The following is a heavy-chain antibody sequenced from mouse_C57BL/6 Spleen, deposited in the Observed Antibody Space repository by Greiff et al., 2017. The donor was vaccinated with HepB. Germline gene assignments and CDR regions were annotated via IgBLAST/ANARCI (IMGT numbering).Heavy chain of an antibody. D-gene: IGHD2-4*01. J-gene: IGHJ2*01. CDR1: GYTFTDYE. CDR2: IDPETGGT. CDR3: TRWGNDYLYFGH. Sequence: VQLQQSGAELVRPGASVTLSCKTSGYTFTDYEMHWVKQTPVHGLEWIGAIDPETGGTAYNQKFKGKAILTADKSSSTAYMELRSLTSEDSAVYYCTRWGNDYLYFGHWGHGTPLTDSS. V-gene: IGHV1-15*01.